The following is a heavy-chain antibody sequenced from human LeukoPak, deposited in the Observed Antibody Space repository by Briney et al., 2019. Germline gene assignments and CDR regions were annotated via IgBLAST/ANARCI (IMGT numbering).Heavy chain of an antibody. Sequence: SETLSLTCTVSGGSISSSSYYWGWIRQPPGKGLEWIGSIYYSGSTYYNPSLKSRVTISVDTSKNQFSLKLSSVTAADTAVYYCARGGDRYDILTGYFVSHYWGQGTLVTVSS. CDR2: IYYSGST. V-gene: IGHV4-39*01. D-gene: IGHD3-9*01. CDR1: GGSISSSSYY. CDR3: ARGGDRYDILTGYFVSHY. J-gene: IGHJ4*02.